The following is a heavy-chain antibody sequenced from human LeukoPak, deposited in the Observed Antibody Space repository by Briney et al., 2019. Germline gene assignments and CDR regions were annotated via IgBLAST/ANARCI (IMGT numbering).Heavy chain of an antibody. CDR1: GFTFSDYV. Sequence: GGSLRLSCAASGFTFSDYVVHWVRQAPGKGLDWVSSISDSGTSTFYADSVKGRFTISRDNSKNTLYLQMNSLRAEDTAVYYCAKDPPYDFWSGYPDYWGQGTLVTVSS. J-gene: IGHJ4*02. CDR2: ISDSGTST. V-gene: IGHV3-23*01. CDR3: AKDPPYDFWSGYPDY. D-gene: IGHD3-3*01.